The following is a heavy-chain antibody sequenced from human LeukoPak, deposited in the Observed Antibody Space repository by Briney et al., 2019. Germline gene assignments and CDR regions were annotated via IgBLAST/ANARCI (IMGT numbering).Heavy chain of an antibody. D-gene: IGHD2-15*01. CDR3: ARARTPDY. V-gene: IGHV3-48*03. CDR2: MSSRGSTI. CDR1: GFTFSIYE. J-gene: IGHJ4*02. Sequence: PGGSLRLSCAASGFTFSIYEMSWVRQAPGKGLEWLSYMSSRGSTISYADSVKGRFTISRDNAKNSLFPQMNSLRAEDTAVYYCARARTPDYRGQGTLVTVSS.